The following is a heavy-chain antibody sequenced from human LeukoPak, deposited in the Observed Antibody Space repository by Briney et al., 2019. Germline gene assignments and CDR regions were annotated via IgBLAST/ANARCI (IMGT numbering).Heavy chain of an antibody. D-gene: IGHD6-13*01. CDR3: AKFGSWRDAFDI. CDR2: LSGSGFTT. J-gene: IGHJ3*02. V-gene: IGHV3-23*01. CDR1: GFTFSSYA. Sequence: PGGSLRLSCAASGFTFSSYAMSWVRQAPGKGLEWVSTLSGSGFTTYYAESVKGRFTISRDNSKNTLYLQMNSLRAEDTVVYYCAKFGSWRDAFDIWGQGTVVTVSS.